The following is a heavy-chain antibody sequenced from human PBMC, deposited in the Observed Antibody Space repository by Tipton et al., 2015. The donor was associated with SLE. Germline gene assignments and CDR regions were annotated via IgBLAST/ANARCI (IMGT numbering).Heavy chain of an antibody. CDR1: GFTFSSYS. CDR2: ISSSSYI. J-gene: IGHJ4*02. D-gene: IGHD6-19*01. V-gene: IGHV3-21*01. CDR3: ARGGAVAGHFDY. Sequence: GSLRLSCAASGFTFSSYSMNWVRQAPGKGLEWVSSISSSSYIYYADSVKGRFTISRDNAKNSLYLQMNSLRAEDTAVYYCARGGAVAGHFDYWGQGTLVTVSS.